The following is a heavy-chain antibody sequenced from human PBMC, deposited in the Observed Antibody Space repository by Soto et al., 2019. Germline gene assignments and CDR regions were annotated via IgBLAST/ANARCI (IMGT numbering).Heavy chain of an antibody. D-gene: IGHD3-9*01. CDR2: IYHSGST. CDR1: GGSISSGGYS. J-gene: IGHJ4*02. Sequence: SETLSLTCAVSGGSISSGGYSWSWIRQPPGKGLEWIGYIYHSGSTYYNPSLKSRVTISVDRSKNQFSLKLSSVTAADTAVYYCARGTYDILTGYAPADFNYWGQGTLVTVSS. CDR3: ARGTYDILTGYAPADFNY. V-gene: IGHV4-30-2*01.